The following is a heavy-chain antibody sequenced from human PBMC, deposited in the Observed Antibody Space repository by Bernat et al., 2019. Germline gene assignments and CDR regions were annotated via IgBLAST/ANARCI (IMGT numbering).Heavy chain of an antibody. D-gene: IGHD3-10*01. CDR3: ARLLYYYYYMDV. CDR2: ISSSSSTV. J-gene: IGHJ6*03. CDR1: VFTFSSYS. Sequence: EVQLVESGGGLVQPGGSLRLSCAASVFTFSSYSMNWVRQAPGKGLEWVSYISSSSSTVYSADSMKGRFTISRDNAKNSLYLQMNSLRDEDTAVYYCARLLYYYYYMDVWGKGTTVTVSS. V-gene: IGHV3-48*02.